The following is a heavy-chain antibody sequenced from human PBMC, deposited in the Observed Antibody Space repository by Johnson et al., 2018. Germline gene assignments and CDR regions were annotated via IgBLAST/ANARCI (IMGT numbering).Heavy chain of an antibody. V-gene: IGHV3-23*04. CDR1: GFTFSTYA. J-gene: IGHJ4*02. CDR3: ANGIWYYDILTGYIAY. CDR2: ISGSGGNT. Sequence: LVESGGGLVQPGXSLRLSCAASGFTFSTYAMTWVRQAPGKWLEWVSTISGSGGNTYYADSVKGRFTISRDKLKQTLFMQMNSLRAEDTAVYFCANGIWYYDILTGYIAYWGQGTLVTVSS. D-gene: IGHD3-9*01.